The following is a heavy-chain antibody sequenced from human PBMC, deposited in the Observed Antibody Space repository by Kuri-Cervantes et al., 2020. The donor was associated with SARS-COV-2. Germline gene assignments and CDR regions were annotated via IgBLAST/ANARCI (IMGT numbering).Heavy chain of an antibody. Sequence: ASVKVSCKASGYTFTGYYMHWVRQAPGQGLEWMGWINPNSGGTNYAQKFQGRVTMTRDTSISAAYMELSRLRSDDTAVYYCARGGTAARLVFDYWGQGTLVTVSS. CDR1: GYTFTGYY. V-gene: IGHV1-2*02. CDR3: ARGGTAARLVFDY. J-gene: IGHJ4*02. CDR2: INPNSGGT. D-gene: IGHD6-6*01.